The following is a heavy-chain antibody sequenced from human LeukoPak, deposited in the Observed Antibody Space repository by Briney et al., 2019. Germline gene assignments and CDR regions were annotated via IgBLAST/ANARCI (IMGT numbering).Heavy chain of an antibody. V-gene: IGHV3-23*01. CDR1: GFTFSSYG. CDR2: ISGSGGST. Sequence: GGSLRLSCAASGFTFSSYGMSWFRQAPGKGLEWLSAISGSGGSTYFADSVQGRFTISRDDSKNTLYLQMSSLRAEDTAVYYCVRDIAVAANHDSWGQGTLVTVSS. J-gene: IGHJ4*02. CDR3: VRDIAVAANHDS. D-gene: IGHD6-19*01.